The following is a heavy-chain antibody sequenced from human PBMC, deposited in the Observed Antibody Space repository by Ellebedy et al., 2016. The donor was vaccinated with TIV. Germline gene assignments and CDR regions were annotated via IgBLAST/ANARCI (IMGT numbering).Heavy chain of an antibody. CDR2: INPNSGGT. CDR1: GYTFTGYY. Sequence: ASVKVSCXASGYTFTGYYMHWVRQAPGQGLEWMGWINPNSGGTNYAQKFQGRVTMTRDTSISTAYMELSRLRSDDTAVYYCAREKTAAGTVDYWGQGTLVTVSS. J-gene: IGHJ4*02. CDR3: AREKTAAGTVDY. V-gene: IGHV1-2*02. D-gene: IGHD6-13*01.